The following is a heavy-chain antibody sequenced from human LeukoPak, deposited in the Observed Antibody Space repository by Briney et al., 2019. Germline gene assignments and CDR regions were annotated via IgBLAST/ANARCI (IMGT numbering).Heavy chain of an antibody. Sequence: PGGSLRLSCSASGFTFSRYAMHWVRQAPGKGLEYVSAISSNGGSTYYADSVKGRFTISRDNSRNTLHLQMSSLRVEDTAVYYCVKDSSSGSYFDYWGPGTLVTVSP. CDR1: GFTFSRYA. CDR2: ISSNGGST. D-gene: IGHD3-10*01. J-gene: IGHJ4*02. V-gene: IGHV3-64D*06. CDR3: VKDSSSGSYFDY.